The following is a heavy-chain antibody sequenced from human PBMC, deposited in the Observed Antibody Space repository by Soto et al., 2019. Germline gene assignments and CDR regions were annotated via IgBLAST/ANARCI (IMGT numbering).Heavy chain of an antibody. CDR2: IYWDDDR. D-gene: IGHD1-1*01. CDR1: GFSLSTLGAG. V-gene: IGHV2-5*02. Sequence: QITLKESGPTLVKPTQVLTLTCSFSGFSLSTLGAGVGWVRQPPGKALEWLALIYWDDDRQYSPSLKTRLTITKDTSKNQVVLTLTNMDPVDTGTYFCAHTQLTTGANAFDVWGQGTLVIVSS. CDR3: AHTQLTTGANAFDV. J-gene: IGHJ3*01.